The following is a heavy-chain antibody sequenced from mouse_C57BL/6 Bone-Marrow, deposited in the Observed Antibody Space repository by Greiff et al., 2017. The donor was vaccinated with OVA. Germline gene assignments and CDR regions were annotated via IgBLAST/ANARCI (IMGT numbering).Heavy chain of an antibody. CDR1: GYSITSDY. CDR2: ISYSGST. V-gene: IGHV3-8*01. J-gene: IGHJ1*03. Sequence: EVKLMESGPGLAKPSQTLSLTCSVTGYSITSDYWNWIRKFPGNKLEYMGYISYSGSTYYNPSLKSRISITRDTYKNQYYLQLNSVTTEDNATYYCAGGGTTVVVDWYFDVWGTGTTVTVSS. CDR3: AGGGTTVVVDWYFDV. D-gene: IGHD1-1*01.